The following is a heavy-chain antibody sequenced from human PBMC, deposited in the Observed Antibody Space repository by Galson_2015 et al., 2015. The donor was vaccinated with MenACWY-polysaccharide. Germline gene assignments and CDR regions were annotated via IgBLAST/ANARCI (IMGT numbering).Heavy chain of an antibody. V-gene: IGHV3-74*01. J-gene: IGHJ4*02. Sequence: SLRLSCAASGFSFSIYWMHWVRHVPGKGLVWVSRINADGSATDYADSVRGRFTISRDNAKNTLYLEMNSLRADDTAVYYCARVLKGLVGATPDYWGQGTLVTVSS. CDR2: INADGSAT. D-gene: IGHD1-26*01. CDR3: ARVLKGLVGATPDY. CDR1: GFSFSIYW.